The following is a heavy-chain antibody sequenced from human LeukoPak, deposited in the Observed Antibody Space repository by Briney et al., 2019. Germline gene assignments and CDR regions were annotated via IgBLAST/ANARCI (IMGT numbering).Heavy chain of an antibody. CDR1: GYTLNDIS. D-gene: IGHD2-21*02. CDR2: VDPDDGQR. J-gene: IGHJ5*02. Sequence: GASVKVPCKISGYTLNDISVHWVRQTPGEGLEWMGGVDPDDGQRVYAQRFQGRVTMTEDTSTNTAYMELSRLRTEDTAVYFCAAVSGHYTLLDAWGQGALVTVST. V-gene: IGHV1-24*01. CDR3: AAVSGHYTLLDA.